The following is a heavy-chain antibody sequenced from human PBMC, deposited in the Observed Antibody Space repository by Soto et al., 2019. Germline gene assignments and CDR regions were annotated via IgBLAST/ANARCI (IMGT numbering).Heavy chain of an antibody. V-gene: IGHV3-30*18. CDR1: GFTFSSYG. CDR2: ISYDGSNK. Sequence: GGSLRLSCAASGFTFSSYGMHWVRQAPGKGLEWVAVISYDGSNKYYADSVKGRFTISRDNSKNTLYLQMNSLRAEDTAVYYCAKVPLVRGVIIGGENYFDYWGQGTLVTVSS. D-gene: IGHD3-10*01. CDR3: AKVPLVRGVIIGGENYFDY. J-gene: IGHJ4*02.